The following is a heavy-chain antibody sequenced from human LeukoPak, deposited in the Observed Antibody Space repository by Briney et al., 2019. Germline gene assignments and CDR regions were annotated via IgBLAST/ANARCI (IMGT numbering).Heavy chain of an antibody. CDR3: AKDRYSSGWYSDFDY. D-gene: IGHD6-19*01. V-gene: IGHV3-30*18. CDR1: GFTFSNYA. Sequence: PGRSLRLSCAASGFTFSNYAMHWVRQAPGKGLEWVAVISDDGSNKYYGDSVKGRFTISRDNSKNTVYLQMSSLRAEDTAVYYCAKDRYSSGWYSDFDYWGQGTLVTVSS. J-gene: IGHJ4*02. CDR2: ISDDGSNK.